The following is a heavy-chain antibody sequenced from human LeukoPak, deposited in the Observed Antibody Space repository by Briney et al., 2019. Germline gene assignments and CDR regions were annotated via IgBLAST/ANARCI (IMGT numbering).Heavy chain of an antibody. J-gene: IGHJ6*02. V-gene: IGHV3-23*01. CDR1: GFTFSSYA. CDR2: ISGSGGST. CDR3: AKVGYDFWSGYYYYYYGMDV. D-gene: IGHD3-3*01. Sequence: GASLRLSCAASGFTFSSYAMSWVRQAPGKGLEWVSAISGSGGSTYYADSVKGRFIISRDNSKNTLYLQMNSLRAEDTAVYYCAKVGYDFWSGYYYYYYGMDVWGQGTTVTVSS.